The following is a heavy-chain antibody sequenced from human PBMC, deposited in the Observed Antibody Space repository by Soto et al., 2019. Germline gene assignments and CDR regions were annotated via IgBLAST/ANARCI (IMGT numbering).Heavy chain of an antibody. Sequence: VQLLESGGGLVQPGGSLRLSCAASGFTFNNSAMTWVRQAPGQGLEWVSAISGGGDTTSYADSVKGRFTVSRDGSKNTLYLQMSSLRAEDTALYYCAKGRGGSGSLTPRVDFWGQGTLVTVSS. V-gene: IGHV3-23*01. J-gene: IGHJ4*02. D-gene: IGHD3-10*01. CDR2: ISGGGDTT. CDR3: AKGRGGSGSLTPRVDF. CDR1: GFTFNNSA.